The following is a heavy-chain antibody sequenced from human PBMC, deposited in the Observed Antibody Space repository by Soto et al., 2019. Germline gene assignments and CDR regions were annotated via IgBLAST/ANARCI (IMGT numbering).Heavy chain of an antibody. CDR2: IYPGDSDP. CDR1: GYSFTSYW. J-gene: IGHJ4*02. V-gene: IGHV5-51*01. Sequence: GESLKISCKGSGYSFTSYWIGWVRQMPGKGLEWMGIIYPGDSDPRYRPAIQGQVTISADKSISTAYLQWSSLKASDTAMYYCATTVQLPSPPDYWGQGTLVTVSS. CDR3: ATTVQLPSPPDY. D-gene: IGHD4-17*01.